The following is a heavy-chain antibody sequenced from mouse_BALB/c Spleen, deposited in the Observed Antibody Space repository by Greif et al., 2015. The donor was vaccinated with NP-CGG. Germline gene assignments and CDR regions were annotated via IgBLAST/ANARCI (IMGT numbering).Heavy chain of an antibody. CDR3: ASGSYYGNFYAMDY. J-gene: IGHJ4*01. V-gene: IGHV14-1*02. CDR2: IDPENGNT. D-gene: IGHD2-10*01. CDR1: GFNIKDYY. Sequence: VQLQQSGAELVRPGALVKLSCKASGFNIKDYYMHWVKQRPEQGLEWIGWIDPENGNTIYDPKFQGKASITADTSSNTAYLQLSSLTSEDTAVYYCASGSYYGNFYAMDYWGQGTSVTVSS.